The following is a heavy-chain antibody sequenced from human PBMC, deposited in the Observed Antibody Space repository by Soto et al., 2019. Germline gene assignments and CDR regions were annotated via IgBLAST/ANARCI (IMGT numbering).Heavy chain of an antibody. D-gene: IGHD2-15*01. J-gene: IGHJ4*02. V-gene: IGHV4-59*08. CDR3: ARRYGGRLDY. CDR2: IYYSGST. CDR1: DSSIIGDY. Sequence: PSETLSLTCTVSDSSIIGDYWSWIRQPPGKGLEWIGYIYYSGSTNYNPSLKSRVTISVDTSKNQFSLKVSSVTAADTAVYYCARRYGGRLDYWGQGTLVTVSS.